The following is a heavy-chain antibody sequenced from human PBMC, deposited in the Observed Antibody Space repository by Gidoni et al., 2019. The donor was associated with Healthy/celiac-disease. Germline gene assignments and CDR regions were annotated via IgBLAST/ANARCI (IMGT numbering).Heavy chain of an antibody. CDR2: FDPENGET. CDR1: GYTLPELS. CDR3: ATTSSKDGGELLPGTDAFDI. Sequence: QVQLVQSGAEVKKPGASVKVPCKVSGYTLPELSIHWVRKAPGKGLEWIGGFDPENGETIYAQKFQGRVTMTEDTSTDTAYMELSSLRSEDTAVYYCATTSSKDGGELLPGTDAFDIWGQGTMVTVSS. J-gene: IGHJ3*02. V-gene: IGHV1-24*01. D-gene: IGHD1-26*01.